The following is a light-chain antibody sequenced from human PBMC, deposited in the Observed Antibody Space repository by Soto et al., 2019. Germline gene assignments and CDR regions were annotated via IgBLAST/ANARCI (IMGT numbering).Light chain of an antibody. J-gene: IGKJ4*01. Sequence: DIQMTQSPSSLSASVGDRVTITCQASQDIKNYLNWYQQKPGKAPNLLIYDASNLKKGVPSRFSGSGSGTHFTFPISSLQPEDIATYYCQHYDHLPPLSFGGGTKVEIK. CDR1: QDIKNY. CDR2: DAS. CDR3: QHYDHLPPLS. V-gene: IGKV1-33*01.